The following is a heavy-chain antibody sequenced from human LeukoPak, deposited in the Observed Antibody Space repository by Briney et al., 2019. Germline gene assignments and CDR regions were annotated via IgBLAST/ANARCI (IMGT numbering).Heavy chain of an antibody. D-gene: IGHD2-21*02. CDR3: ARLRMGRGYLAYCGGDCYSSYYYYMDV. Sequence: SETLSLTCAVSGGSISSSNWWSWVRQPPGKGLEWIGEIYHSGSTNYNPSLKSRVTISVDTSKNQFSLKLSSVTAADTAVYYCARLRMGRGYLAYCGGDCYSSYYYYMDVWGKGTTVTISS. CDR1: GGSISSSNW. J-gene: IGHJ6*03. CDR2: IYHSGST. V-gene: IGHV4-4*02.